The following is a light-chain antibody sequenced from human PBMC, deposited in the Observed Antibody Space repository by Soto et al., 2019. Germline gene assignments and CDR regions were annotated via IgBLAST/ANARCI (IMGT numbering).Light chain of an antibody. CDR3: QQYGSSPRT. CDR2: GAT. Sequence: IVMTQSPATLSVSPGERATLSCRASQNIYSNVAWYQQRPGQAPRLLIYGATNRATGIPDRFRGSGSGSDFSLTISRMEPEDFAVYCCQQYGSSPRTFGQGTKVDIK. J-gene: IGKJ1*01. V-gene: IGKV3-20*01. CDR1: QNIYSN.